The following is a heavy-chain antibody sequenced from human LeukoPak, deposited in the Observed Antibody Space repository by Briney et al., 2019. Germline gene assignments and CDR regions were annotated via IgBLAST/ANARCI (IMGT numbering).Heavy chain of an antibody. V-gene: IGHV4-59*01. Sequence: MSSETLSLTCTVSGGSISSYYWSWIRQPPGEGLEWIGYIYYSGSTNYNPSLKSRVTISVETSKNEFSLKLRSVTAADTAVYYCARVTGYRIEDYFDYWGQGTLVTVSS. CDR2: IYYSGST. D-gene: IGHD6-13*01. CDR1: GGSISSYY. J-gene: IGHJ4*02. CDR3: ARVTGYRIEDYFDY.